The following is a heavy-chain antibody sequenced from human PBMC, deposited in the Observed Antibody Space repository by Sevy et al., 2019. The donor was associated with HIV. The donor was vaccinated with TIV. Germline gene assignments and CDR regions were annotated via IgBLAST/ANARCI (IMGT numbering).Heavy chain of an antibody. CDR2: IRNKAKSYTT. V-gene: IGHV3-72*01. D-gene: IGHD6-19*01. J-gene: IGHJ2*01. Sequence: GGSLRLSCAASGCSLGDLYMDWVRQAPGKGLEWVGRIRNKAKSYTTEYAASVKGRFTISRDDSQNSLYLQMNSLKTADTATYYCAAVAADKGYFNIWGRGTLVTVSS. CDR1: GCSLGDLY. CDR3: AAVAADKGYFNI.